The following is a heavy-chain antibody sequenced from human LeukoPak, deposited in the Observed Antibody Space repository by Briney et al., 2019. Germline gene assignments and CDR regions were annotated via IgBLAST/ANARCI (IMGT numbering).Heavy chain of an antibody. CDR2: ISAYNGNT. CDR3: ARDVVVVPAVIIPDY. CDR1: GYTFTSYG. D-gene: IGHD2-2*01. J-gene: IGHJ4*02. V-gene: IGHV1-18*01. Sequence: VASVKVSCKASGYTFTSYGISWVRQAPGQGLEWMGWISAYNGNTNYAQKLQGRVTMTTDTSTSTAYMELRSLRSDDTAVYYCARDVVVVPAVIIPDYWGQGTLVTVSS.